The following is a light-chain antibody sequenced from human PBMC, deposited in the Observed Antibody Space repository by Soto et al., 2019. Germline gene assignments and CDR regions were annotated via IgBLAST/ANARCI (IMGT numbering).Light chain of an antibody. CDR3: QQSYSSPPT. J-gene: IGKJ1*01. V-gene: IGKV1-39*01. CDR1: QSISNH. Sequence: DIQITQSPSSLSASVEDRVTITCQASQSISNHLNWYQQKPVKAPKLLIFAASSLQSGVPSRFSGSRSGPDFTPTISSLQPEDFATYYCQQSYSSPPTFGQGTKVDI. CDR2: AAS.